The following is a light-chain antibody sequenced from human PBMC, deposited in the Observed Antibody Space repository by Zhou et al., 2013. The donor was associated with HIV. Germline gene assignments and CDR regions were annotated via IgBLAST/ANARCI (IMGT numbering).Light chain of an antibody. V-gene: IGKV1-5*03. Sequence: DIQMTQSPSTLSASIGDTLTLSCRASQSISNWLAWYQQKPGKAPKLLIYKASTLESGVPSRFSASGSGTEFTLTISSLQPEDSATYYCQQYNSYSTFGGGPKVEIK. CDR2: KAS. J-gene: IGKJ4*01. CDR3: QQYNSYST. CDR1: QSISNW.